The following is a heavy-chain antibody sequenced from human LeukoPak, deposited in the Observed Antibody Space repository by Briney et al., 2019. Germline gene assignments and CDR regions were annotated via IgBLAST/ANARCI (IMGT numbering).Heavy chain of an antibody. V-gene: IGHV4-59*01. CDR3: ARESLLISPAFDI. J-gene: IGHJ3*02. Sequence: SETLSLTCTVSGGSINSYYWSWLRQLPGKGLEWIGYIYYSGSTNYNPSLKSRVTILVDTSKNQFSLKLSSVTAADTAVYYCARESLLISPAFDIWGQGTMVTVSS. D-gene: IGHD3-22*01. CDR2: IYYSGST. CDR1: GGSINSYY.